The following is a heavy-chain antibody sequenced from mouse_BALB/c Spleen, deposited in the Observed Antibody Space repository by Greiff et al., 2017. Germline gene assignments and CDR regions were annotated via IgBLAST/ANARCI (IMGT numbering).Heavy chain of an antibody. CDR3: ARSGLRRGGDFDY. CDR1: GDSITSGY. CDR2: ISYSGST. J-gene: IGHJ2*01. D-gene: IGHD2-4*01. V-gene: IGHV3-8*02. Sequence: VQLKESGPSLVKPSQTLSLTCSVTGDSITSGYWNWIRKFPGNKLEYMGYISYSGSTYYNPSLKSRISITRDTSKNQYYLQLNSVTTEDTATYYCARSGLRRGGDFDYWGQGTTLTVSS.